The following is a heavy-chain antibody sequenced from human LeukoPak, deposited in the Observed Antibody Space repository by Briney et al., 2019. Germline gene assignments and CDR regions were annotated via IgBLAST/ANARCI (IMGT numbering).Heavy chain of an antibody. Sequence: ASVKVSCKASGYTFTGYYMHWVRQAPGQGLEWMGWINPNSGGTNYAQKFQGRVTMTRDTSISTAYMELSRLRSEDTAVYYCATSMGATTSIATRFDYWGQGTLVTVSS. J-gene: IGHJ4*02. CDR2: INPNSGGT. CDR3: ATSMGATTSIATRFDY. D-gene: IGHD1-26*01. CDR1: GYTFTGYY. V-gene: IGHV1-2*02.